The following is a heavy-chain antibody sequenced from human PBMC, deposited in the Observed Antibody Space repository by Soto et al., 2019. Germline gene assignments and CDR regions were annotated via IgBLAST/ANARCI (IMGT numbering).Heavy chain of an antibody. CDR3: ARGTCSGGNCYSFHFDY. D-gene: IGHD2-15*01. CDR2: INTGNGNT. CDR1: GYTFTSYA. V-gene: IGHV1-3*04. Sequence: QVQLVQSGAEVKKPGASVKVSCKASGYTFTSYAMHWVRQAPGQRLEWMGWINTGNGNTEYSQKFQGRVTITRDTSASTAYMELSSLRSEATAVYFCARGTCSGGNCYSFHFDYWGQGTLVTVSS. J-gene: IGHJ4*02.